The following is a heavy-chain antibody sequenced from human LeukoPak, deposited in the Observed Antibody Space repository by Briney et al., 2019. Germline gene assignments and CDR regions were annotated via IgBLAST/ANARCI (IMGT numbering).Heavy chain of an antibody. D-gene: IGHD1-26*01. Sequence: RPGGSLRLSCAASGFTFADYGMSWVRQAPGKGLEWVSGINWNGGSTGYADSVKGRFTISRDNAKNSLYLQMNSLRAEDTALYYCARGVGAASHYYYFMDVWGKGTTVTVSS. V-gene: IGHV3-20*04. CDR3: ARGVGAASHYYYFMDV. CDR1: GFTFADYG. J-gene: IGHJ6*03. CDR2: INWNGGST.